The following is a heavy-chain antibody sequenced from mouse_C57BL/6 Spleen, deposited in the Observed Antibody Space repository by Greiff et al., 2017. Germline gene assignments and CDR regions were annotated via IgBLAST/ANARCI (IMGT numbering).Heavy chain of an antibody. D-gene: IGHD2-10*02. CDR1: GFSFNTYA. V-gene: IGHV10-1*01. CDR3: VRQVYYYAMDY. CDR2: IRSKSNNYAT. Sequence: EVKLVESGGGLVQPKGSLKLSCAASGFSFNTYAMNWVRQAPGKGLEWVARIRSKSNNYATYYADSVKDRFTISRDDSESMLYLQMNNLKTEDTAMYYRVRQVYYYAMDYWGQGTSVTVSS. J-gene: IGHJ4*01.